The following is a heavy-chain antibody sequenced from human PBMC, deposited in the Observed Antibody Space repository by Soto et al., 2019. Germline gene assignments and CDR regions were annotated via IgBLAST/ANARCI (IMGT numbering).Heavy chain of an antibody. V-gene: IGHV3-30*18. Sequence: PGGSLRLSCAASGFTFSSYAMHWVRQAPGKGLEWVAVISYDGSKKYYANSVRGRFTISRDDSKNTLLLQLNSLRYEDTAVYYCAKGTDNWKDTQGNYFYSTRDVWGQGPAVTVYS. CDR2: ISYDGSKK. J-gene: IGHJ6*02. CDR1: GFTFSSYA. CDR3: AKGTDNWKDTQGNYFYSTRDV. D-gene: IGHD1-20*01.